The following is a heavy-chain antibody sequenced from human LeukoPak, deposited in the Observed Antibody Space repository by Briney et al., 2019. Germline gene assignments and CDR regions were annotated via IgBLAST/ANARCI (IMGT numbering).Heavy chain of an antibody. CDR3: ARAYQRLGELSLPDY. V-gene: IGHV7-4-1*02. CDR1: GYTFTNYA. Sequence: ASVKVSCKASGYTFTNYAMNWVRQAPGQGLEGMGWIHPSTGNPTYAQGFTGRFVFSLDTSVSTKYLQISSLKAEDTAVYYCARAYQRLGELSLPDYWGQGTLVTVSS. J-gene: IGHJ4*02. CDR2: IHPSTGNP. D-gene: IGHD3-16*02.